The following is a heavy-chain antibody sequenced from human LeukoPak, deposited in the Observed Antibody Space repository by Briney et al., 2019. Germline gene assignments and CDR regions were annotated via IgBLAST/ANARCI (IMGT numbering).Heavy chain of an antibody. CDR3: ATAPQRIAVAGTGGYYFDY. J-gene: IGHJ4*02. D-gene: IGHD6-19*01. CDR1: GYTLTELS. CDR2: FDPEDGET. Sequence: ASVEVSCKVSGYTLTELSMHWVRQAPGKGLEWMGGFDPEDGETIYAQKFQGRVTMTEDTSTDTAYMELSSLRSEDTAVYYCATAPQRIAVAGTGGYYFDYWGQGTLVTVSS. V-gene: IGHV1-24*01.